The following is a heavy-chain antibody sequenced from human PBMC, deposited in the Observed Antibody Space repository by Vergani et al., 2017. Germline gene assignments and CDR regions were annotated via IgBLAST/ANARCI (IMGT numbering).Heavy chain of an antibody. V-gene: IGHV1-18*01. CDR3: ARGASEWGLLSAFDY. CDR1: GGTFSSYT. CDR2: ISAYNGNT. Sequence: QVQLVQSGAEVKKPGSSVKVSCKASGGTFSSYTISWVRQAPGQGLEWMGWISAYNGNTNYAQKLQGRVTMTTDTSTSTAYMELRSLRSDDTAVYYCARGASEWGLLSAFDYWGQGTLVTVSS. D-gene: IGHD1-26*01. J-gene: IGHJ4*02.